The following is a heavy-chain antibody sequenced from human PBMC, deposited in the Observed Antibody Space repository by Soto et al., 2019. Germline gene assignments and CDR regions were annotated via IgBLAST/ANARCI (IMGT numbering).Heavy chain of an antibody. Sequence: QVQLQESGPGLVKPSQTLSLSCTVSGGSISSAAYYWSWIRQQPGKGLEWIGYISHSESTYYTPHLKSSIIIAADTDKNQFSLKLTSETAAHTCLYYCAKGYPNGSSFFDSWGQGALVTVSS. J-gene: IGHJ4*02. CDR3: AKGYPNGSSFFDS. V-gene: IGHV4-31*03. CDR1: GGSISSAAYY. D-gene: IGHD2-8*01. CDR2: ISHSEST.